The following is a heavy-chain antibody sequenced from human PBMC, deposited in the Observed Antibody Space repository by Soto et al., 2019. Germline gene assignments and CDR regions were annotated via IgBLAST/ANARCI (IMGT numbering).Heavy chain of an antibody. J-gene: IGHJ5*02. D-gene: IGHD5-12*01. CDR3: AKGDNLGPKTGYAFDP. CDR1: GDSVSSNTAS. CDR2: TYFRSKWYN. V-gene: IGHV6-1*01. Sequence: SQTLSLTCAVSGDSVSSNTASWNWIRQSPSRGLEWLGRTYFRSKWYNDYAVSVKSRIIINPDTSNNQFSLQLNSVTPEDTAVYFCAKGDNLGPKTGYAFDPWGQGIMVTVSS.